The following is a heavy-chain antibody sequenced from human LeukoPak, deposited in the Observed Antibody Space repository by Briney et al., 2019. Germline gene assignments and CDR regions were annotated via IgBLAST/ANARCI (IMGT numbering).Heavy chain of an antibody. V-gene: IGHV4-30-4*08. Sequence: SQTLSLTCTVSGVSISSGDYYWSWIRQPSGKGLEWVGYIYYSGSTYYNPSLKSRVTISVDTSKNQFSLKLSSVTAADTAVYYCARVVWYYYGSGNWFDPWGQGTLVTVSS. CDR2: IYYSGST. CDR1: GVSISSGDYY. J-gene: IGHJ5*02. D-gene: IGHD3-10*01. CDR3: ARVVWYYYGSGNWFDP.